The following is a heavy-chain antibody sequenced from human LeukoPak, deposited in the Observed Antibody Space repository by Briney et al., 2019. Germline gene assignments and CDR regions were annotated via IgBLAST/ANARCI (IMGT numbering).Heavy chain of an antibody. CDR2: IYHSGST. D-gene: IGHD3-16*01. Sequence: PSETLSLTXAVSGYSISSGYYWGWIRQPPGKGLEWIGSIYHSGSTYYNPSLKRRVTISVDTSKNQFPLKLSSVTAADTAVYYCARHSPEGGDFDYWGQGTLVTVSS. CDR3: ARHSPEGGDFDY. CDR1: GYSISSGYY. V-gene: IGHV4-38-2*01. J-gene: IGHJ4*02.